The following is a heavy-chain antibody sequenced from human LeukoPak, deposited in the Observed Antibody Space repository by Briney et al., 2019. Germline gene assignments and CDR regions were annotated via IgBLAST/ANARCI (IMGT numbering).Heavy chain of an antibody. D-gene: IGHD7-27*01. Sequence: PGGSLRLSCAAAGFTLRTYAMHWVRQAPGKGLEWVAVISYDGSNKYYADSVKGRFTISRDNSKNTLYLQMNSLRAEDTAVYYCAGRAGDWFHFDYWGQGTLVTVSS. CDR2: ISYDGSNK. V-gene: IGHV3-30*03. CDR1: GFTLRTYA. CDR3: AGRAGDWFHFDY. J-gene: IGHJ4*02.